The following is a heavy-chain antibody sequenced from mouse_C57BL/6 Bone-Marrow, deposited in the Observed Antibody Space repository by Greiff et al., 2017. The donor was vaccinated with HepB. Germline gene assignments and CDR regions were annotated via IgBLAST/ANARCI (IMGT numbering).Heavy chain of an antibody. CDR1: GYTFTDYY. CDR2: INPNNGGT. V-gene: IGHV1-26*01. J-gene: IGHJ2*01. D-gene: IGHD1-1*01. Sequence: EVQLQQSGPELVKPGASVKISCKASGYTFTDYYMNWVKQSHGKSLEWIGDINPNNGGTSYNQKFKGKATLTVDKSSSTAYMELRSLTSEDSDVYYCARRGTYYGSSEDYFDYWGQGTTLTVSS. CDR3: ARRGTYYGSSEDYFDY.